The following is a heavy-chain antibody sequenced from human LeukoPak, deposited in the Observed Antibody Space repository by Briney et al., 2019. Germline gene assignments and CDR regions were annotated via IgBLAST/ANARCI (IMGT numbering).Heavy chain of an antibody. CDR1: GYTFTGHY. CDR2: INPNSGGT. Sequence: ASVTVSCKASGYTFTGHYMHWVRQAPGQGREWMGWINPNSGGTKYAQKFQGRVTMTRDTSISTAYMGLSRLRSDDTAVYYCEAAANDVFDYWGQGTLVTVSS. V-gene: IGHV1-2*02. D-gene: IGHD6-13*01. CDR3: EAAANDVFDY. J-gene: IGHJ4*02.